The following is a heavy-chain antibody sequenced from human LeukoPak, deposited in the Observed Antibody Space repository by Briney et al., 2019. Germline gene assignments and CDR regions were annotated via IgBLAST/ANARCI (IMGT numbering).Heavy chain of an antibody. CDR3: ARDLRFIPAASANGWFDP. CDR2: INTSNGNT. Sequence: ASVKVSCRTSGYTFTHYGISWVRQVPGQGLEWLGWINTSNGNTNFAQKVQGRVTMTTDTPTSTAYMELRSLRSDDTAVYYCARDLRFIPAASANGWFDPWGQGTLVTVSS. CDR1: GYTFTHYG. J-gene: IGHJ5*02. D-gene: IGHD6-13*01. V-gene: IGHV1-18*01.